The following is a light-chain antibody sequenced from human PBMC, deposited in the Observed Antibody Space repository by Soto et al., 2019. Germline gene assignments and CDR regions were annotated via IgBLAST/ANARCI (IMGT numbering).Light chain of an antibody. CDR3: QHYGNSPPEYT. CDR2: GAS. J-gene: IGKJ3*01. V-gene: IGKV3-20*01. Sequence: EIVLTQSPGTLSLSPGERATLSCRASQSVSSSFLAWYQQRPGQAPRLLIFGASYRATGIPDRFSGTGSGTDFTLTISKLEPEDFAVYYCQHYGNSPPEYTFGPGTKVD. CDR1: QSVSSSF.